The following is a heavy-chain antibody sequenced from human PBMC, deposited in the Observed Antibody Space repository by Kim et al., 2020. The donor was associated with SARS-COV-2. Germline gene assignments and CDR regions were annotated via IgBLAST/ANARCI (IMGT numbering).Heavy chain of an antibody. V-gene: IGHV3-23*01. CDR3: AKDRYSSAWYQPWFGY. CDR2: ISGSGGST. CDR1: GHTFSSHA. Sequence: GGSLRLSCAASGHTFSSHAMNWVRQASGKGLEWVSVISGSGGSTYYADSVKGRFTISRDNSKNTLYLQMNSLSAEDTAVYYCAKDRYSSAWYQPWFGYWGQGTLVTHSS. D-gene: IGHD6-19*01. J-gene: IGHJ4*02.